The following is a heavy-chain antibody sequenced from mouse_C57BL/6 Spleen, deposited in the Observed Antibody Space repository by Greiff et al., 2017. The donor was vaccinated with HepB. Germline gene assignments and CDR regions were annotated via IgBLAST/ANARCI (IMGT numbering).Heavy chain of an antibody. CDR1: GYTFTDYY. Sequence: QVQLQQSGAELVRPGASVKLSCKASGYTFTDYYINWVKQRPGQGLEWIAKIYPGSGNTYYNEKFKGKATLTAEKSSSTAYMQLSSLTSEDSAVYFCARSPTVVANYAMDYWGQGTSVTVSS. V-gene: IGHV1-76*01. CDR2: IYPGSGNT. CDR3: ARSPTVVANYAMDY. D-gene: IGHD1-1*01. J-gene: IGHJ4*01.